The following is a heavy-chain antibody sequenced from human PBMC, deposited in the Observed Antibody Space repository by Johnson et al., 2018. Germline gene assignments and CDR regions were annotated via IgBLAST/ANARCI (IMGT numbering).Heavy chain of an antibody. Sequence: VQLVQSGGGLVQPGRSLRLSCAASGFTFDDHAMHWVQQAPGKGLEWVSGISWNSGSIGYADSVKGRFTISRDNAKNSLYLQMNSLRVEDTASYYCAKVFYRYYYDGMDGWGQGTTVTVSS. CDR3: AKVFYRYYYDGMDG. V-gene: IGHV3-9*01. CDR1: GFTFDDHA. D-gene: IGHD3-16*02. J-gene: IGHJ6*02. CDR2: ISWNSGSI.